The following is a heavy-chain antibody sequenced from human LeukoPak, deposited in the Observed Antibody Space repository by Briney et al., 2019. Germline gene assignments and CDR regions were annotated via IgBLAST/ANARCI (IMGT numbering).Heavy chain of an antibody. D-gene: IGHD3-22*01. CDR2: INHSGST. CDR1: GGSFSGYY. CDR3: ARRRGSSGYSKPDVFDY. Sequence: SETLSLTCAVYGGSFSGYYWSWIRQPPGKGLEWIGEINHSGSTNYNPSLKSRVTISVDTSKNQFSLKLSSVTAADTAVYYCARRRGSSGYSKPDVFDYWGQGTLVTVSS. V-gene: IGHV4-34*01. J-gene: IGHJ4*02.